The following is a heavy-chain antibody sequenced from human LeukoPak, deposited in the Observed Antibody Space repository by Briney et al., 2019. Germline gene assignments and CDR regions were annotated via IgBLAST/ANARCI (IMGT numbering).Heavy chain of an antibody. CDR3: AKEGRSNSLEN. D-gene: IGHD4-23*01. CDR1: GDSISSNSAA. V-gene: IGHV6-1*01. Sequence: SQTLSLTCVISGDSISSNSAAWNWIRQSPSSGLEWLGRTYYRSKWYYDYAESVKSRIIINPDTSRNQFSLQVNSMTPEDTAVYYCAKEGRSNSLENWGQGSLVTVSS. J-gene: IGHJ4*02. CDR2: TYYRSKWYY.